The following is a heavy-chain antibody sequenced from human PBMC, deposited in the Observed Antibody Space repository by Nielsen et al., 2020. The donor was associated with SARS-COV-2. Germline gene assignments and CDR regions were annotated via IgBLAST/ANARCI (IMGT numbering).Heavy chain of an antibody. CDR3: AKLAVAGYWYFDL. Sequence: GESLKISCAASGFTFSSYWMSWVRQAPGKGLEWVANIKQDGSEKYYVDSVKGRFTISRDNAKNSLYLQMNSLRAEDTALYYCAKLAVAGYWYFDLWGRGTLVTVSS. J-gene: IGHJ2*01. D-gene: IGHD6-19*01. CDR2: IKQDGSEK. CDR1: GFTFSSYW. V-gene: IGHV3-7*03.